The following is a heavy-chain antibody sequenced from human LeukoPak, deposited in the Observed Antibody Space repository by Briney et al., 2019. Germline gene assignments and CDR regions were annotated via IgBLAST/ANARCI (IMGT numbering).Heavy chain of an antibody. J-gene: IGHJ6*03. Sequence: PSETLSLTCTVSGGSISSSSYYWGWIRQPPGKGLEWIGSIYYSGSTYYNPSLKSRVTISVDTSKNQSSLKLSSVTAADTAVYYCAREVPYDILTGYSGYMDVWGKGTTVTVSS. V-gene: IGHV4-39*07. D-gene: IGHD3-9*01. CDR2: IYYSGST. CDR1: GGSISSSSYY. CDR3: AREVPYDILTGYSGYMDV.